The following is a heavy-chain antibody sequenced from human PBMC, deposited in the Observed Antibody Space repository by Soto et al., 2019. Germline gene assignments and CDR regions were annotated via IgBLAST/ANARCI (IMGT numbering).Heavy chain of an antibody. CDR3: ARGPTSSLMSP. D-gene: IGHD2-2*01. CDR2: INHSGST. CDR1: GGSFSGYY. Sequence: QVQLQQWGAGLLKPSETLSLTCAVYGGSFSGYYWSWIRQPPGKGLEWIGEINHSGSTNYNPTVKSPATISLNTSANQCSLKLSSVTAADTAVYYCARGPTSSLMSPWGQGTLVTVSS. J-gene: IGHJ5*02. V-gene: IGHV4-34*01.